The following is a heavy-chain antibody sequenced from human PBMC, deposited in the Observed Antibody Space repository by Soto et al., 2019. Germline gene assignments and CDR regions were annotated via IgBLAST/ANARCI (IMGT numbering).Heavy chain of an antibody. CDR1: GFTVSSNY. V-gene: IGHV3-53*01. Sequence: GGSLRLSCAASGFTVSSNYMSWVRQAPGKGLEWVSVIYSGGSTYYADSVKGRFTISRDNSKNTLYLKMNSLRAEDTAVYYCAGESPNMKTSYYYGMDVWGQGTTVTV. D-gene: IGHD3-16*01. CDR2: IYSGGST. J-gene: IGHJ6*02. CDR3: AGESPNMKTSYYYGMDV.